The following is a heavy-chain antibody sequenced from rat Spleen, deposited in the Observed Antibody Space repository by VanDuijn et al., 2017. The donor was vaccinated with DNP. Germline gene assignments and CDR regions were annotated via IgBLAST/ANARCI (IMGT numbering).Heavy chain of an antibody. J-gene: IGHJ2*01. CDR1: GFSLTNYG. D-gene: IGHD1-12*01. CDR3: TREGTMMTVGFLDY. V-gene: IGHV2S12*01. CDR2: ISNGGST. Sequence: QVQLRESGPGLVQPSQTLSLTCTVSGFSLTNYGVSWVRQPPGKGLEWIAAISNGGSTYYNSALKSRLSISRDTSKSQVLLKLNSLQTEDTAMYFCTREGTMMTVGFLDYWGRGVLVTVSS.